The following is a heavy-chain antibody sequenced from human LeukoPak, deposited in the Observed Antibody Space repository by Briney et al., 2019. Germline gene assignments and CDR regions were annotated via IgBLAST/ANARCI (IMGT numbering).Heavy chain of an antibody. CDR3: ARQVQLERLGFGKEGSAFDY. V-gene: IGHV3-48*03. CDR2: ISRSGSTI. D-gene: IGHD1-1*01. CDR1: GFTFISYE. Sequence: GGSLRLSCVASGFTFISYEMNWVRQAPGRGVEWVSYISRSGSTIYYAHSVKGRFNNSRDNAKNSLYLQMNSLRAEDTAVYYCARQVQLERLGFGKEGSAFDYWGQGTLVTVSS. J-gene: IGHJ4*02.